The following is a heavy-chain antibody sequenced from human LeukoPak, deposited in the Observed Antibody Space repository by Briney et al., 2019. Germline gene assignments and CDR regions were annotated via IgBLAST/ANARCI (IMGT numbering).Heavy chain of an antibody. CDR1: GASISSYY. CDR3: ARVYSSGSRAFQH. D-gene: IGHD6-19*01. J-gene: IGHJ1*01. Sequence: SETLSLTCTVSGASISSYYWSWVRQPAGKGLEWIGRIYTSGSTYYNPSLKSRVTISVDRSKNQFSLKLSSVTAADTAVYYCARVYSSGSRAFQHWGQGTLVTVPS. V-gene: IGHV4-4*07. CDR2: IYTSGST.